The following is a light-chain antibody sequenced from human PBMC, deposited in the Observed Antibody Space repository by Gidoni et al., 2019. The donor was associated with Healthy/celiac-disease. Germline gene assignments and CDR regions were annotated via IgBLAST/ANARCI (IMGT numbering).Light chain of an antibody. CDR3: QQRSNWPYT. J-gene: IGKJ2*01. V-gene: IGKV3-11*01. CDR2: DAS. CDR1: QSVSSY. Sequence: EIVLTQSLATLSLSPGERATLSCRASQSVSSYLAWYQQKPGQTPRLLIYDASHRATGIPARFSGSGSGTDFTLTISSLEPEDFAVYYCQQRSNWPYTFGQGTKLEIK.